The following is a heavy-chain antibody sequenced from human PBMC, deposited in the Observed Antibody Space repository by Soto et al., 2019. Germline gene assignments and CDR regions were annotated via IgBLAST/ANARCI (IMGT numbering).Heavy chain of an antibody. J-gene: IGHJ3*02. V-gene: IGHV1-69*02. D-gene: IGHD5-18*01. CDR3: ARARYSYGPPFAFDI. CDR2: IIPILGIA. Sequence: SVKVSCKASGGTFSSYTISWVRQAPGQGLEWMGRIIPILGIANYAQKFQGRVTITADKSTSTAYMELSSLRSEDTAVYYCARARYSYGPPFAFDIWGQGTMVTV. CDR1: GGTFSSYT.